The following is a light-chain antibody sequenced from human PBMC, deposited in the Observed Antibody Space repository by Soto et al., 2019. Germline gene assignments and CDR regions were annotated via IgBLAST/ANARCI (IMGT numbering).Light chain of an antibody. CDR1: QSVSSSF. Sequence: EILLTQSPATLSLSPGEGATLSCRASQSVSSSFLAWYQQQTGQAPRLLIYATSRRAPGIPDRFSGSGSGTDFTLTISRLEPEDFAVYYCHQFDSSLTFGQGTKVEIK. CDR3: HQFDSSLT. CDR2: ATS. J-gene: IGKJ1*01. V-gene: IGKV3-20*01.